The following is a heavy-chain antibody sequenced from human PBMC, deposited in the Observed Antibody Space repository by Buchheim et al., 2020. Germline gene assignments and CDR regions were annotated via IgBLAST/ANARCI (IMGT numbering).Heavy chain of an antibody. CDR1: GYTFTSYY. CDR3: ARGDTMVRGVIQRKNWFDP. CDR2: INPSGGST. V-gene: IGHV1-46*01. D-gene: IGHD3-10*01. Sequence: QVQLVQSGAEVKKPGASVKVSCKASGYTFTSYYMHWVRQAPGQGLEWMGIINPSGGSTSYAQKFQGRVTMTRETSTSTVYMELSSLRSEDTAVYYCARGDTMVRGVIQRKNWFDPWGQGTL. J-gene: IGHJ5*02.